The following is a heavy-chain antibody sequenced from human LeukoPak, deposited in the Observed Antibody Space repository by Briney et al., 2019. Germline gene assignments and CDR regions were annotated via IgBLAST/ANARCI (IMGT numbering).Heavy chain of an antibody. Sequence: SATLSLTCAVYGGSFSGYYWSWIRQPPGKGLEWIGEINHSGSTNYNPSLKSRVTISVDTSKNQFSLKLSSVTAADTAVYYCARAWYYYDSSGYYPFDYWGQGTLVTVSS. J-gene: IGHJ4*02. CDR1: GGSFSGYY. V-gene: IGHV4-34*01. CDR3: ARAWYYYDSSGYYPFDY. CDR2: INHSGST. D-gene: IGHD3-22*01.